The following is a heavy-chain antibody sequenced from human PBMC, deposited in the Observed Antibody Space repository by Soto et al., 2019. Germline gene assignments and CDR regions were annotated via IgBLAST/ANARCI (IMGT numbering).Heavy chain of an antibody. CDR2: INHSGST. D-gene: IGHD4-17*01. V-gene: IGHV4-34*01. CDR3: TRAVGDYVGVYYYFYMAV. Sequence: TSETLSLTCTVSGGSISGYYWSWIRQPPGKGLEWIGEINHSGSTNYNPSLKSRVTVSIDTSKNQFSLKLSSVTAADKAVYYCTRAVGDYVGVYYYFYMAVGEKGTTVTVS. CDR1: GGSISGYY. J-gene: IGHJ6*03.